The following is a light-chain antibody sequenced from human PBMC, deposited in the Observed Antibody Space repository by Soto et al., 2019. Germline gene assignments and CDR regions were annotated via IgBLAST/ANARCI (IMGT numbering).Light chain of an antibody. Sequence: DIQMTQSPSTLSASVGDRVTITCRASQSISSSLAWYQQKPGKAPKLLIYKASSLESGVPSRFSGSGSGTEFTLTISSVQPDDFANYYCQQYTSYWTFGQGTKVEIK. V-gene: IGKV1-5*03. J-gene: IGKJ1*01. CDR2: KAS. CDR3: QQYTSYWT. CDR1: QSISSS.